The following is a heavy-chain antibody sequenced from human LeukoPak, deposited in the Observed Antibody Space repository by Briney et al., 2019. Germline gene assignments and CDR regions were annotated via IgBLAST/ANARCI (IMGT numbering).Heavy chain of an antibody. Sequence: SETLSLTCTVSGGSISSYYWSWIRQPPGKGLEWIGYIYYSGSTNYNPSLKSRVTISVDTSKNQFSLKLSSVTAADTAVYYCARDRPPDGYNYAYYGMDVWGQGTTVTVSS. V-gene: IGHV4-59*01. CDR2: IYYSGST. CDR3: ARDRPPDGYNYAYYGMDV. D-gene: IGHD5-24*01. CDR1: GGSISSYY. J-gene: IGHJ6*02.